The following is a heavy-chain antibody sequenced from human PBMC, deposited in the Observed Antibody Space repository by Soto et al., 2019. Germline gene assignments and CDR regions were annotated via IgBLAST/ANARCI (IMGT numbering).Heavy chain of an antibody. D-gene: IGHD3-10*01. CDR3: ARDRDDYGSGNYYNRIDF. J-gene: IGHJ4*02. Sequence: QVQLVQSGAEVKKPGSSVKVSCKASGGIFSTYAISWLRQAPGQGLEWMGGIIPIFGTPNYAQRFQGIVTITAAESTSTAYMELSRLRSEDTAVYYCARDRDDYGSGNYYNRIDFWGQGTLVTFSS. CDR2: IIPIFGTP. V-gene: IGHV1-69*01. CDR1: GGIFSTYA.